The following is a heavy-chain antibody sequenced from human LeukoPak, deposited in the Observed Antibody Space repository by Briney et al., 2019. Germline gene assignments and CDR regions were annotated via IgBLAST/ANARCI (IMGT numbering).Heavy chain of an antibody. CDR2: IYTSGST. Sequence: PSETLSLTCTVSGGSISSYYWSWIRQPAGKGLEWIGRIYTSGSTNYNPSLKSRVTMSVDTSKNQFSLKLSSVTAADTAVYYWXXXAPRGAAGTLEWMGWGQGTLVTVSS. J-gene: IGHJ4*02. CDR1: GGSISSYY. D-gene: IGHD6-13*01. CDR3: XXXAPRGAAGTLEWMG. V-gene: IGHV4-4*07.